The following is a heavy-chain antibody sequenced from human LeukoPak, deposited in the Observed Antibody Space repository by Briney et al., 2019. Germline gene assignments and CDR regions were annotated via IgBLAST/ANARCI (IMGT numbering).Heavy chain of an antibody. J-gene: IGHJ3*01. CDR1: RFIFSTHG. CDR2: ISYHGSNK. V-gene: IGHV3-30-3*01. CDR3: ARAYSGSFYEAFDF. Sequence: GGSLRLSCAASRFIFSTHGMHWVRQAPGKGLEWVAVISYHGSNKHYADSVKGRFTISRDNSKNSLYLQMHSLRPEDTAVYYCARAYSGSFYEAFDFWGQGTMVTVSS. D-gene: IGHD1-26*01.